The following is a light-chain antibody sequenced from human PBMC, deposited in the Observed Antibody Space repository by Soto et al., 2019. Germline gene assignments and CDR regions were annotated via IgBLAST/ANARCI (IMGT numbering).Light chain of an antibody. CDR3: QKDNTSTLT. J-gene: IGKJ4*01. CDR1: QGIGNY. CDR2: AAS. Sequence: DIQMTQSPSSLSASVGDRVTITCRASQGIGNYLAWYQQKPGKVPKLLIYAASTFQSGIPPRFSGSGSGTDFTLTISGLQPDDVATYYCQKDNTSTLTFGGGTSVEIK. V-gene: IGKV1-27*01.